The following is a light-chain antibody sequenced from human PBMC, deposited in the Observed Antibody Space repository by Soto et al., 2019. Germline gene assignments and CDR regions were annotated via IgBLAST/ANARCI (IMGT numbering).Light chain of an antibody. CDR1: QGISSW. CDR3: QQANSFPIT. Sequence: VQMTQSPSSVSASVGDRVTVTCRASQGISSWLAWYQKKPGKAPKLLIYAASSLQSGVPSRFSGSGSGTDFTLTISSLQPEDCAIYFCQQANSFPITFGQGTRLE. CDR2: AAS. V-gene: IGKV1-12*01. J-gene: IGKJ5*01.